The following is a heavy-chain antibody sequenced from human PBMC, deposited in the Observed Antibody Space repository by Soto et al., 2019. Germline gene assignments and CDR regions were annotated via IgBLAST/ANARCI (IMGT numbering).Heavy chain of an antibody. V-gene: IGHV3-23*01. J-gene: IGHJ4*01. D-gene: IGHD3-3*01. CDR1: GFTFSSYA. Sequence: PGGSLRLSCAASGFTFSSYAMSWVRQAPGKGLEWVSAISGSGGSTYYADSVKGRFTISRDNSKNTLYLQLNSLSAEATAVYYCATVVTIFGVVFVSCPGIVYFFDCWGQG. CDR3: ATVVTIFGVVFVSCPGIVYFFDC. CDR2: ISGSGGST.